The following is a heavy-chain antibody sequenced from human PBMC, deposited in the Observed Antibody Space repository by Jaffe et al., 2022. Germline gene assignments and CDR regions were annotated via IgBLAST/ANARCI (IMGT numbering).Heavy chain of an antibody. CDR2: IYTSGST. D-gene: IGHD2-15*01. Sequence: QVQLQESGPGLVKPSQTLSLTCTVSGGSISSGSYYWSWIRQPAGKGLEWIGRIYTSGSTNYNPSLKSRVTISVDTSKNQFSLKLSSVTAADTAVYYCAIVVPGYYFDYWGQGTLVTVSS. J-gene: IGHJ4*02. V-gene: IGHV4-61*02. CDR3: AIVVPGYYFDY. CDR1: GGSISSGSYY.